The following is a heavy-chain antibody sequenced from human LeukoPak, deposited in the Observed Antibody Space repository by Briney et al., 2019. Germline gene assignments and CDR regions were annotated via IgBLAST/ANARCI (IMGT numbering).Heavy chain of an antibody. CDR1: GFTFSSYG. CDR3: AKDRGAPDY. V-gene: IGHV3-30*18. CDR2: ISYDGSNK. D-gene: IGHD3-10*01. Sequence: GGSLRLSCAASGFTFSSYGMHWVRQAPGKGLEWVAVISYDGSNKYYADSVKGRFTISRDNSKNTLYLQMNSLRAEDTAVYYCAKDRGAPDYWGQGTLVTVSS. J-gene: IGHJ4*02.